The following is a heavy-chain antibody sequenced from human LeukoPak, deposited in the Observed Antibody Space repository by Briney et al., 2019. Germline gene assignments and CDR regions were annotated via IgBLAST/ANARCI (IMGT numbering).Heavy chain of an antibody. V-gene: IGHV3-74*01. D-gene: IGHD6-19*01. CDR3: TRDQYNSGWYYFDY. Sequence: GGSLRLSCAASGFTFSTYWMYWVRQAPGKGLVWVSRINSDGSSTSYADSVKGRFTISRDNAKNTLYLQMNSLRAEDTAVYYCTRDQYNSGWYYFDYWGQGTLVTVSS. J-gene: IGHJ4*02. CDR2: INSDGSST. CDR1: GFTFSTYW.